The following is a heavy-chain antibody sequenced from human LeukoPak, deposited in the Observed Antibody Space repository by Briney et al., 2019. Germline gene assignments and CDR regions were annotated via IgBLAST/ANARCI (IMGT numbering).Heavy chain of an antibody. CDR3: AKGSPFAITMVRGVIDDAFDI. V-gene: IGHV3-30*18. CDR2: ISYDGSNK. CDR1: GFTFSSYG. J-gene: IGHJ3*02. D-gene: IGHD3-10*01. Sequence: GGSLRLSCAASGFTFSSYGMHWVRQAPGKGLEWVAVISYDGSNKYYADSVKGRFTISRDKSKNTLYLQMNSLRAEDTAVYYCAKGSPFAITMVRGVIDDAFDIWGQGTMVTVSS.